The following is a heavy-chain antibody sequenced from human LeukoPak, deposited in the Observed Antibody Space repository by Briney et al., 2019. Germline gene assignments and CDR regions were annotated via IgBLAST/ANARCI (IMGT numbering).Heavy chain of an antibody. D-gene: IGHD5-24*01. V-gene: IGHV4-61*08. J-gene: IGHJ4*02. CDR1: GGSISSGGYY. Sequence: PSETLSLTCTVSGGSISSGGYYWSWIRQHPGKGLEWIGYIYYSGSTNYNPSLKSRVTISVDTSKNQFSLKLSSVTAADTAVYYCARQGDGYIVFDYWGQGTLVTVSS. CDR2: IYYSGST. CDR3: ARQGDGYIVFDY.